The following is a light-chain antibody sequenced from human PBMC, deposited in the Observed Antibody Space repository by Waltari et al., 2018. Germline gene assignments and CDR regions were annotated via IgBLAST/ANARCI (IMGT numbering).Light chain of an antibody. Sequence: DIQMPQSPSTLSASVGDSVSITCRASQSISIWLAWYQQRSGKAPKLLISKSSSLESGVPSRFSGSGSGTEFTLTITNLHPDDFATYYCQHYDNYPVAFGQGTKLEIK. CDR1: QSISIW. V-gene: IGKV1-5*03. J-gene: IGKJ2*01. CDR2: KSS. CDR3: QHYDNYPVA.